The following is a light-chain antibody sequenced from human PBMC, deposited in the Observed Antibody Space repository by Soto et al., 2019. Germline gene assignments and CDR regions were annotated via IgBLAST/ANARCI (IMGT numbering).Light chain of an antibody. CDR3: QQSTGTPYT. CDR2: AAS. V-gene: IGKV1-39*01. CDR1: QTIDTY. Sequence: DIQMTQSPSSLSASAGDRVTITCRASQTIDTYLNGYQQNPGKAPKRLLYAASTLQTGVPARFSGSGSGTDFTLTISSLQPEDFATYYCQQSTGTPYTFGQGTKLEIK. J-gene: IGKJ2*01.